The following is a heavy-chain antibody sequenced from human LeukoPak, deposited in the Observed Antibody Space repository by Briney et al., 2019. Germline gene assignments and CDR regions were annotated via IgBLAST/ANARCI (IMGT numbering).Heavy chain of an antibody. Sequence: GGSLRLSCAASGFTFSSNWMNWVRQAPGKGLEWVANIKQDGSEKNYVDSVKGRFTISRDNAKKSLYLRMNSLRADDTAVYYCARDCLSMRNAFALWGQGTTVTVSS. D-gene: IGHD2/OR15-2a*01. CDR1: GFTFSSNW. J-gene: IGHJ3*01. CDR2: IKQDGSEK. CDR3: ARDCLSMRNAFAL. V-gene: IGHV3-7*01.